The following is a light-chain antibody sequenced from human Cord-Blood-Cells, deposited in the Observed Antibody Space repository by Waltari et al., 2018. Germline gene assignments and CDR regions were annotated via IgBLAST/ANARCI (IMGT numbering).Light chain of an antibody. J-gene: IGKJ4*01. CDR1: RSFLSSSNNKNY. CDR2: WAS. Sequence: IVMTQSPDSLAVSLGERSTINCKSSRSFLSSSNNKNYLAWYQQKPGQPPKLLIYWASTRQSGVPDRFSGSGSGTDFTLTISSLQAEDVAVYYCQQYYSTPLTFGGGTKVEIK. CDR3: QQYYSTPLT. V-gene: IGKV4-1*01.